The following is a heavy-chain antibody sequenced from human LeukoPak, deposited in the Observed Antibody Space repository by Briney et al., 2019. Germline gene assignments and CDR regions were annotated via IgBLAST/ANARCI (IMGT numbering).Heavy chain of an antibody. CDR1: GFTFSSYG. V-gene: IGHV3-23*01. J-gene: IGHJ6*03. D-gene: IGHD3-9*01. CDR2: ISGSGSYT. Sequence: GGSLRLSCAASGFTFSSYGMNWVRQAPGKGLEWVSGISGSGSYTYYADSVKGRFTISRDNSKNTLYLQMNSLRAEDTALYYCAKELGSKHDILTGEPFMDVWGKGTTVTVSS. CDR3: AKELGSKHDILTGEPFMDV.